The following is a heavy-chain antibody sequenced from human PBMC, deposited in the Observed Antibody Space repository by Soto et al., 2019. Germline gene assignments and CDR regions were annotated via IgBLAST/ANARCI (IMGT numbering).Heavy chain of an antibody. D-gene: IGHD3-3*01. CDR2: IDPSGGST. J-gene: IGHJ6*02. Sequence: ASVKVSCKASGYTFTSYYMHWVRQAPGQGLEWMGIIDPSGGSTSYAQKFQGRVTMTRDTPTSTVYMELSSLRSEDTAVYYCARDERGYYDFWSGYSPSYYYCTDVWGHGTTITVSS. V-gene: IGHV1-46*01. CDR3: ARDERGYYDFWSGYSPSYYYCTDV. CDR1: GYTFTSYY.